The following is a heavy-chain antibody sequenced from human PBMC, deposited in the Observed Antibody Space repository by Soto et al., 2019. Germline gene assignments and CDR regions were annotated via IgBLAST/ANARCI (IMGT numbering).Heavy chain of an antibody. CDR2: ISAYNGNT. CDR3: ARGFSWGEYGDYTRGYLRYYYYMDV. J-gene: IGHJ6*03. D-gene: IGHD4-17*01. CDR1: GYTFTSYG. V-gene: IGHV1-18*01. Sequence: ASVKVSCKASGYTFTSYGISWVRQAPGQGLEWMGWISAYNGNTNYAQKLQGRVTMTTNTSTSTAYMELSSLRSEDTAVYYCARGFSWGEYGDYTRGYLRYYYYMDVWGKGTTVTVSS.